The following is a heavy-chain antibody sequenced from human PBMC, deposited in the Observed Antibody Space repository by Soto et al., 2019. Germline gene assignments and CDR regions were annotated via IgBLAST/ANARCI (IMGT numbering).Heavy chain of an antibody. CDR3: ARLHYDILTGYYPLYNWFDP. CDR2: IYYSGST. V-gene: IGHV4-30-4*01. J-gene: IGHJ5*02. CDR1: GGSISSGDYY. Sequence: QVQLQESGPGLVKPSQTLSLTCTVSGGSISSGDYYWSWIRQPPGKGLEWIGYIYYSGSTYYNPSHKSRVTKSVDTSKNQFSLKLSSVTAADTAVYYCARLHYDILTGYYPLYNWFDPWGQGTLVTVSS. D-gene: IGHD3-9*01.